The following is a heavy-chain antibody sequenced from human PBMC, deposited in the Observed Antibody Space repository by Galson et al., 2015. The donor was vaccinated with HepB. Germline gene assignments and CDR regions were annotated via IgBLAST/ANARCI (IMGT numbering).Heavy chain of an antibody. CDR1: GGTFSNYG. J-gene: IGHJ3*02. V-gene: IGHV1-69*13. D-gene: IGHD3-3*01. CDR2: ISPIFATT. Sequence: SVKVSCKASGGTFSNYGISWVRQAPGQGLEWMGGISPIFATTNYPPKFQGRVTISADESASTVYMDLSSLRPEDTAVYNCARSRTGFLEWLKDAFDMWGQGTMVTVSS. CDR3: ARSRTGFLEWLKDAFDM.